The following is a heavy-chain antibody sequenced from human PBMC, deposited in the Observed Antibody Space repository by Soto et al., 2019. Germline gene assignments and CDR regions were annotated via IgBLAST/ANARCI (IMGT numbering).Heavy chain of an antibody. Sequence: GGSLRLSCAASGFTFSSYTMNWVRQAPGKGLEWVSSISSSSGYIYYADSVKGRFTVSRENAKSSLYLQMNSLRAEDTAVYYCARDDYHDNSNYHGEVFDYWGQGTQVTVSS. CDR3: ARDDYHDNSNYHGEVFDY. J-gene: IGHJ4*02. CDR1: GFTFSSYT. V-gene: IGHV3-21*01. D-gene: IGHD3-22*01. CDR2: ISSSSGYI.